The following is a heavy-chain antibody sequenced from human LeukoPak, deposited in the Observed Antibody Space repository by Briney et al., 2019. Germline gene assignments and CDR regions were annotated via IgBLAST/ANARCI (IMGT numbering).Heavy chain of an antibody. CDR3: ARAHSGSYPGY. V-gene: IGHV1-46*01. D-gene: IGHD1-26*01. J-gene: IGHJ4*02. Sequence: ASVKVSCKASGYTFTSYYMHWVRQAPGQGLEWMGIINPSGGSTSYAQKFQGRVMMTRDTSTSTAYMELSSLRSEDTAVYYCARAHSGSYPGYWGQGTLVTVSS. CDR1: GYTFTSYY. CDR2: INPSGGST.